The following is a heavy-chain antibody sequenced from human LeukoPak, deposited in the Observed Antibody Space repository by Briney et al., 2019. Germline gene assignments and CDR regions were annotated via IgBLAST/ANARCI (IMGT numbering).Heavy chain of an antibody. Sequence: GDSLKVSCKGSGYSFSSYWIGWVRQMPWKSLEVMGIIYSGDCDTRYSPSFQGQVTISADKSISTACLQWSSLKASDTAMYYCASESGTTFEFDYWGQGTLVTVSS. D-gene: IGHD1-7*01. CDR3: ASESGTTFEFDY. CDR1: GYSFSSYW. V-gene: IGHV5-51*01. J-gene: IGHJ4*02. CDR2: IYSGDCDT.